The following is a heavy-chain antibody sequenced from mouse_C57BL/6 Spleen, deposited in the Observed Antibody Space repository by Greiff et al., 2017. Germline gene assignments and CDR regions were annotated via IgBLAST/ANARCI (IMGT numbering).Heavy chain of an antibody. CDR1: GYTFTSYW. V-gene: IGHV1-52*01. CDR2: IDPSDSEP. J-gene: IGHJ2*01. CDR3: ARKLLDD. Sequence: QVQLKQPGAELVRPGSSVKLSCKASGYTFTSYWMHWVKQRPIQGLEWIGNIDPSDSEPHYNQKFKDKATLSVDKSSSTAYMQLSSLTSEDSAVYYCARKLLDDWGQGTTLTVSS.